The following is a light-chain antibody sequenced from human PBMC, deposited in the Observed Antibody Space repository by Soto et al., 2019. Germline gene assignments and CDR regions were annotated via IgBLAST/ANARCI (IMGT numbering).Light chain of an antibody. CDR3: CSYAGSTTLYV. CDR1: SSDVGGYNL. V-gene: IGLV2-23*01. Sequence: QSVLTQPASVSGSPGQSITISCTGTSSDVGGYNLVSWYQQHPGTAPKLMIYEAFKRPSGVSNRFSGSKSGDTASLTISGLQAEDEADYYCCSYAGSTTLYVFGTGTKVTVL. J-gene: IGLJ1*01. CDR2: EAF.